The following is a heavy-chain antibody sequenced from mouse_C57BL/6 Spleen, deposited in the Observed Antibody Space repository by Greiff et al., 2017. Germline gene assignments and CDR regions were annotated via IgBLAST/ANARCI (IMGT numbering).Heavy chain of an antibody. CDR2: IYPRDGST. CDR3: ARWGAYYSNYLGVFAY. CDR1: GYTFTDHT. V-gene: IGHV1-78*01. Sequence: QVQLQQSDAELVKPGASVKISCKVSGYTFTDHTIHWMKQRPEQGLEWIGYIYPRDGSTKYNEKFKGKATLTADKSSSTTYMQLNSLTSEDSAVYCCARWGAYYSNYLGVFAYWGQGTLVTVSA. D-gene: IGHD2-5*01. J-gene: IGHJ3*01.